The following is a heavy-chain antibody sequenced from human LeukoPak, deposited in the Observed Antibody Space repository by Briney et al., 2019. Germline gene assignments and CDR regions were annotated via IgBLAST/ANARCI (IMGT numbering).Heavy chain of an antibody. J-gene: IGHJ4*02. D-gene: IGHD1-26*01. V-gene: IGHV3-15*01. CDR2: IKSKTDGGTT. Sequence: SGGSLRLSCAASGFTFSSYWMSWVRQAPGKGLEWVCRIKSKTDGGTTDYAAPVKGRFTISRDDSKNTLYLQMNSLKTEDTAVYYCTTYMIVGATQEDYWGQGTLVTVSS. CDR3: TTYMIVGATQEDY. CDR1: GFTFSSYW.